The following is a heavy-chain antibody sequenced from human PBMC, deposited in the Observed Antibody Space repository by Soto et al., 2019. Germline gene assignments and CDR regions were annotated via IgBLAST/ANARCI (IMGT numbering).Heavy chain of an antibody. CDR2: AYYRGRS. J-gene: IGHJ4*02. D-gene: IGHD2-8*01. CDR1: GGSVSNSNYY. Sequence: SETLSLTCTVSGGSVSNSNYYWGWIRQSPGKGLEWIGSAYYRGRSYSKSSVKSRVTISVDTSKNQFSLNLNSVAASDTAVYFCVGQRTSVLTQAYFDYWGPGALVTVSS. CDR3: VGQRTSVLTQAYFDY. V-gene: IGHV4-39*01.